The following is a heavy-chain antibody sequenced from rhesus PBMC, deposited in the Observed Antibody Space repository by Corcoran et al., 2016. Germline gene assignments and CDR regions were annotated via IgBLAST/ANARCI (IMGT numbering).Heavy chain of an antibody. CDR2: IGGSSGST. J-gene: IGHJ3*01. CDR3: AREGSIVVNHAFDF. CDR1: GGSISGYW. Sequence: QVQLQESGPGLVKPSETLSLTCAVSGGSISGYWWGWIRQPPGKVLEWIGYIGGSSGSTYYHPSLKSRVTISTDTSKNQFSLKLSSVTAADTAVYYCAREGSIVVNHAFDFWGQGLRVTVSS. V-gene: IGHV4-165*01. D-gene: IGHD1-44*01.